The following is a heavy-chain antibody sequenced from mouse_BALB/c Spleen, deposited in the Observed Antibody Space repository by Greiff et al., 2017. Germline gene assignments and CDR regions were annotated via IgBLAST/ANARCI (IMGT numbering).Heavy chain of an antibody. V-gene: IGHV1-18*01. CDR2: INPNNGGT. CDR3: ARRGYYRYDWFAY. CDR1: GYTFTDYN. J-gene: IGHJ3*01. D-gene: IGHD2-14*01. Sequence: EVQLQQSGPELVKPGASVKIPCKASGYTFTDYNMDWVKQSHGKSLEWIGDINPNNGGTIYNQKFKGKATLTVDKSSSTAYMELRSLTSEDTAVYDCARRGYYRYDWFAYWGQGTLVTVSA.